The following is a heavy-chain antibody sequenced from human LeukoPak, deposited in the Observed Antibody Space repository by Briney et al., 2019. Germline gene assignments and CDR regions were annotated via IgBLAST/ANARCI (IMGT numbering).Heavy chain of an antibody. CDR3: ARIPYCAGGSCHFAGAFDI. D-gene: IGHD2-15*01. V-gene: IGHV4-59*06. CDR2: IYYSGST. CDR1: GGSISSYY. J-gene: IGHJ3*02. Sequence: PSETLSLTCTVSGGSISSYYWSWIRQPAGKGLEWIGYIYYSGSTYYNPSLKSRLTLSVDTSKNQFSLKLSSVTAADTAVYYCARIPYCAGGSCHFAGAFDIWGQGTMVTVSS.